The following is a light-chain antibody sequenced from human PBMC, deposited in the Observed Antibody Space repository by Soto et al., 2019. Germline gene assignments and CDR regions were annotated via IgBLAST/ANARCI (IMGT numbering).Light chain of an antibody. CDR1: QGISNF. J-gene: IGKJ3*01. V-gene: IGKV1-27*01. CDR2: AAS. Sequence: DIQMTQSPSSLSASVGDRVTITCRASQGISNFLAWYQQKPGTVPKLLISAASTLQSGVPSRFSGSGFGTDFTLNISSLQPEDVATYYCQKYSSGPFTFGPGTKVDIK. CDR3: QKYSSGPFT.